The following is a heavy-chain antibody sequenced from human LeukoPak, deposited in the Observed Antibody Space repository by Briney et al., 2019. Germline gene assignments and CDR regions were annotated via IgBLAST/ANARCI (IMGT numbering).Heavy chain of an antibody. D-gene: IGHD2-21*02. V-gene: IGHV4-39*02. J-gene: IGHJ4*02. CDR3: TRDIGDFVSDF. CDR2: IHYGGTT. CDR1: GGSISTYY. Sequence: PSETLSLTCTVSGGSISTYYWAWIRQPPGKGLEWIGSIHYGGTTHYNPSLQSRVTISADTSKNQFALDLRSVTAADTAVYYCTRDIGDFVSDFWGQGTLVTVSS.